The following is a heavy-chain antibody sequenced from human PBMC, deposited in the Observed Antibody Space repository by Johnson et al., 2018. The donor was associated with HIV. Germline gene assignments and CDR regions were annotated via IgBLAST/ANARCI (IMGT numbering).Heavy chain of an antibody. CDR3: AKARSLLDYGDYRLAFDI. J-gene: IGHJ3*02. CDR2: ISYDGSNK. D-gene: IGHD4-17*01. CDR1: GFTFSDAW. V-gene: IGHV3-30*18. Sequence: QVQLVESGGGFVKPGGSLRLSCAASGFTFSDAWMNWVRQAPGKGLEWVAVISYDGSNKYYADSVKGRFTISRDNSKNTLSLQMISLRAEDTAMYYCAKARSLLDYGDYRLAFDIWGQGTVVTVSS.